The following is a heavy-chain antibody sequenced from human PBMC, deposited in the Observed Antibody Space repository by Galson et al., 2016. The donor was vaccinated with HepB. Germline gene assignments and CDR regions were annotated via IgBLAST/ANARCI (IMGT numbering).Heavy chain of an antibody. Sequence: SETLSPTCTVSGDSISDYFWSWIRQPPGQGLAWIGYIHANGRTTYSPSLKSRAPISVDTSKSQFSLKLNSVTPADTAVYYCSRHRRENNGYGDYYYYYGLDVWGQGPTVIVSS. CDR2: IHANGRT. CDR3: SRHRRENNGYGDYYYYYGLDV. CDR1: GDSISDYF. J-gene: IGHJ6*02. V-gene: IGHV4-59*08. D-gene: IGHD2-8*01.